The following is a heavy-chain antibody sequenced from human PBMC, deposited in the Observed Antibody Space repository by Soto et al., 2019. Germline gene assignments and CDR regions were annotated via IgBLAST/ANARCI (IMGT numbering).Heavy chain of an antibody. V-gene: IGHV4-61*01. J-gene: IGHJ5*02. CDR1: GGSVSSGSYY. D-gene: IGHD6-19*01. Sequence: SETLSLTCTVSGGSVSSGSYYWSWIRQPPGKGLEWIGYIYYSGSTNYNPSLKSRVTISVDTSKNQFSLKLSSVTAADTAVYYCARRIAVAGRRAGTWFDPWGQGTLVTVSS. CDR2: IYYSGST. CDR3: ARRIAVAGRRAGTWFDP.